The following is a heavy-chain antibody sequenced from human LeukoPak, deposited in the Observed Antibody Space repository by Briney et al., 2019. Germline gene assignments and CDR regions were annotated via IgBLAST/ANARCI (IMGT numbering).Heavy chain of an antibody. D-gene: IGHD6-13*01. J-gene: IGHJ6*04. CDR1: GFTFSIYS. V-gene: IGHV3-21*01. CDR2: IISIISYI. CDR3: ARDEAGTGYYYGMDV. Sequence: PGGSLRLSCAASGFTFSIYSMNWVRQAPGKGREWVSSIISIISYIYYADSLKGRLTISRDNDKNSLYLQMNSLRAEDTAVYYCARDEAGTGYYYGMDVWGKGTTVTVSS.